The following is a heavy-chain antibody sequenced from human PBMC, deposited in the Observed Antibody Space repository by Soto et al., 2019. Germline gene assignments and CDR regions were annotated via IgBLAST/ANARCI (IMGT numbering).Heavy chain of an antibody. D-gene: IGHD3-10*01. CDR1: GYSFTSYW. CDR3: ARHDSSEYYGSGSYFDY. V-gene: IGHV5-51*01. Sequence: PGESLKISCKGSGYSFTSYWIGWVRQMPGKGLEWMGIIYPGDSDTRYSPSFQGQVTISADKSISTAYLQWSSLKASDTAMYYCARHDSSEYYGSGSYFDYWGQGTLVTVSS. J-gene: IGHJ4*02. CDR2: IYPGDSDT.